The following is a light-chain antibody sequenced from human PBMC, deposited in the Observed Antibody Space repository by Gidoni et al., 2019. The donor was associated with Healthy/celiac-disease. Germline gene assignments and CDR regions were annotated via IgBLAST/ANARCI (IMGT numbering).Light chain of an antibody. J-gene: IGLJ2*01. CDR3: CSYAGSSPV. CDR2: EVS. CDR1: SSDVGGYNL. Sequence: QSALTQPAPVSGSPGQSITISCTGTSSDVGGYNLVSWYQQHPGKAPKLMIYEVSKRPSGVSNRFSGSKSGNTASLTISGLQAEDEADYYCCSYAGSSPVFGGGTKLTVL. V-gene: IGLV2-23*02.